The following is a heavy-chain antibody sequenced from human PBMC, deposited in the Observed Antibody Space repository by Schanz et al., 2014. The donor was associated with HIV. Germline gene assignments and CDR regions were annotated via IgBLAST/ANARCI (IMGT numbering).Heavy chain of an antibody. CDR1: GGSFSRSA. J-gene: IGHJ3*02. CDR2: INPNSGGT. V-gene: IGHV1-2*02. CDR3: ARESRGSRRERIYAFDI. D-gene: IGHD1-1*01. Sequence: VQLVQSGAEVKKPGSSVKVSCKASGGSFSRSAVSWVRQAPGQGLEWMGWINPNSGGTNYAQKFQGRVTMTRDTSVNTAYMDLSRLRSDDTAVYYCARESRGSRRERIYAFDISGQGTMVTVSS.